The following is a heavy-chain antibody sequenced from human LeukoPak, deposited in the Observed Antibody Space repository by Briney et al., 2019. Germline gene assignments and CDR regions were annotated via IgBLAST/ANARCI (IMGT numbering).Heavy chain of an antibody. D-gene: IGHD3-3*01. CDR1: GFTFSSYN. V-gene: IGHV3-48*01. Sequence: GGSLRLSCAASGFTFSSYNMNWVRQAPGKGLEWISYISDSRNTIHYADSVKGRFAISRDNAKNFLYLQMNSLRAEDTAVYFCARDRGGAYDFWSGYYTGYFDYWGQGTLVTVSS. CDR3: ARDRGGAYDFWSGYYTGYFDY. J-gene: IGHJ4*02. CDR2: ISDSRNTI.